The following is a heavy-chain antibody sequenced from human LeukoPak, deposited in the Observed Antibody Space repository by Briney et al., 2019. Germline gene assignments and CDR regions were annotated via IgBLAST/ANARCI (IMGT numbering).Heavy chain of an antibody. V-gene: IGHV4-34*01. CDR2: INHSGST. Sequence: PSETLSLTCVVYGGSFSGYDWSWIRQPPGKGLEWIGEINHSGSTNYNPSLKSRVTISVDTSKNQFSLKVTSVTAADTAVYYCARVGSGSGSYSKVLSYYFDYWGQGTLVTVSS. CDR3: ARVGSGSGSYSKVLSYYFDY. J-gene: IGHJ4*02. D-gene: IGHD3-10*01. CDR1: GGSFSGYD.